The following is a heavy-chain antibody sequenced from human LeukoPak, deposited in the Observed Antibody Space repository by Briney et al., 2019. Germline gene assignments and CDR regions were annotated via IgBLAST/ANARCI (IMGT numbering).Heavy chain of an antibody. Sequence: GGSLRLSCAASGFTFSSYAMSWVRQAPGKGLEWVSAISGSGGSTYYADSMKGRFTISRDNSKNTLYLQMNSLRAEDTAVYYCAKAGWYDYYYGMDVWGQGTTVTVSS. CDR3: AKAGWYDYYYGMDV. J-gene: IGHJ6*02. CDR1: GFTFSSYA. CDR2: ISGSGGST. D-gene: IGHD6-19*01. V-gene: IGHV3-23*01.